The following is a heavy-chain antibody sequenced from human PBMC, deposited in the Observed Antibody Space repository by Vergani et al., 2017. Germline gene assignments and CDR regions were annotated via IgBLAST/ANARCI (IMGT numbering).Heavy chain of an antibody. J-gene: IGHJ4*02. CDR2: VYHGGSA. D-gene: IGHD4/OR15-4a*01. V-gene: IGHV4-38-2*02. Sequence: QVQLQESGPGLVKPSETLSLTCSVSGFSFTEDHFWGWIRQPPGRGLECIGSVYHGGSAYYSQSLQSRATFVLHTSSNQFSLRLSPVTAADRAIYFCATRYRSRGKDYGDYFDFWGQGILVTVSS. CDR1: GFSFTEDHF. CDR3: ATRYRSRGKDYGDYFDF.